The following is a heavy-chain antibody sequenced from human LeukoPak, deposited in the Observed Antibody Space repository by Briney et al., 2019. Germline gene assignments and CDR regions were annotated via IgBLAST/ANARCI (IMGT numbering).Heavy chain of an antibody. J-gene: IGHJ4*02. CDR3: ARVIGFTMIGLIDY. D-gene: IGHD3-22*01. CDR1: GFTFSSYA. V-gene: IGHV3-30*04. Sequence: PGRSLRLSCAASGFTFSSYAMHWVRQAPGKGLEWVAVISYDGSNKYYADSVKGRFTISRDNSKNTLYLQMNSLRAEDTAVHYCARVIGFTMIGLIDYWGQGTLVTVSS. CDR2: ISYDGSNK.